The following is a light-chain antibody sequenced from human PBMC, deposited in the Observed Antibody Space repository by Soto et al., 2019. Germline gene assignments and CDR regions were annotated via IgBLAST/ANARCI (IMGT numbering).Light chain of an antibody. CDR2: EVT. V-gene: IGLV2-14*03. CDR3: SSYTRSSTRV. Sequence: QSVLTQPASVSGSPGQSITISCSGTGSDVGGFNYVSWYQQHPGKAPKLIIYEVTSRPSGISDRFSASKSGNTASLTISGLQAEDEADYYCSSYTRSSTRVFGGGTKVTVL. J-gene: IGLJ3*02. CDR1: GSDVGGFNY.